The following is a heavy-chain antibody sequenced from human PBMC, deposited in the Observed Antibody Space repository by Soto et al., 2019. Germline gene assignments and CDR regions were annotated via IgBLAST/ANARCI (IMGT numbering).Heavy chain of an antibody. V-gene: IGHV3-21*01. J-gene: IGHJ4*02. Sequence: PGGSLRLSCAASGFTFSSYSMNWVRQAPGKGLEWVSSISSSSSYIYYADSVKGRFTISRDNAKNSLYLQMNSLRAEDTAVYYCETEKHYFDTGGYYYWGQGTLVTVSS. CDR1: GFTFSSYS. D-gene: IGHD3-22*01. CDR2: ISSSSSYI. CDR3: ETEKHYFDTGGYYY.